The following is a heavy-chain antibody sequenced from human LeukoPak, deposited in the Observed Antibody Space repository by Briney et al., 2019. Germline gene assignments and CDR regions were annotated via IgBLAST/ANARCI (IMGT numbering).Heavy chain of an antibody. Sequence: TGGSLRLSCTASGFTLSDYSMNWVRQAPGKGLEWVSSISRRSRHVYYAGSVKGRFTISRDNAWNALYLQMNSLRAEDMAVYFCVRDLLGSGSTTAYLHHWGQGTLVTVSS. CDR3: VRDLLGSGSTTAYLHH. V-gene: IGHV3-21*01. CDR1: GFTLSDYS. D-gene: IGHD1-1*01. CDR2: ISRRSRHV. J-gene: IGHJ1*01.